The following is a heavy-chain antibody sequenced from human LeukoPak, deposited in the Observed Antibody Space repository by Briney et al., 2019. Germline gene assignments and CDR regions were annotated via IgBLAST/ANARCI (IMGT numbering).Heavy chain of an antibody. Sequence: GGSLRLSCAASGFTFSSYWMHWVRQAPGKGLVWVSRINSDGSSTSYADSVKGRFTISRDNAKNTLYLQMNSLRAEDTAVYYCASEMATTHPHDAFDIWGQGTMVTVSS. J-gene: IGHJ3*02. CDR1: GFTFSSYW. CDR3: ASEMATTHPHDAFDI. D-gene: IGHD5-24*01. V-gene: IGHV3-74*01. CDR2: INSDGSST.